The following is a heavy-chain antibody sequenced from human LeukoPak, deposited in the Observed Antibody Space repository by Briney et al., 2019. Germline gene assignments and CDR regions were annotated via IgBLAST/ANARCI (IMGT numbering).Heavy chain of an antibody. CDR2: INPNSGGT. J-gene: IGHJ6*02. Sequence: GASVKVSCKASGYTFTGYYMHWVRQAPGQGLEWMGWINPNSGGTNYAQKFQGRVTMTRDTSISTAYMELSRLRSDDTAVYYCATITMTTSLGHQKYYYYYGMDVWGQGTTVTVSS. CDR3: ATITMTTSLGHQKYYYYYGMDV. D-gene: IGHD4-11*01. V-gene: IGHV1-2*02. CDR1: GYTFTGYY.